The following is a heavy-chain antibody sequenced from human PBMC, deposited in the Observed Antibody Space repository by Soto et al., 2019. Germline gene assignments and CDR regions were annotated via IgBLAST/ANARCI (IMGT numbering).Heavy chain of an antibody. V-gene: IGHV4-30-2*01. CDR1: GGSISSGGYS. CDR3: ARLGAVTTPIGYYYYGMDV. Sequence: SETLSLTCAVSGGSISSGGYSWSWIRQPPGKGLEWIGYIYHSGSTYYNPSLKSRVTISVDTSKNQFSLKLSSVTAADTAVYYCARLGAVTTPIGYYYYGMDVWGQGTTVTVSS. CDR2: IYHSGST. D-gene: IGHD4-17*01. J-gene: IGHJ6*02.